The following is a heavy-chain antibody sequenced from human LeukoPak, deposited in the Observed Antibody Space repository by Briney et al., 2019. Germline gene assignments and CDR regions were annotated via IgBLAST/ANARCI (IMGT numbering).Heavy chain of an antibody. V-gene: IGHV2-5*02. CDR2: IYWDDDK. J-gene: IGHJ4*02. CDR3: AHRPKPPYYDFWSGYYTN. D-gene: IGHD3-3*01. Sequence: SGPTLVKPTQTLTLTCTFSGFSLSTSGVGVGWIRQPPGKALEWLALIYWDDDKRYSPSLKSRLTITKDTSKNQVVLTMTNMDPVDTATYYCAHRPKPPYYDFWSGYYTNRGQGTLVTVSS. CDR1: GFSLSTSGVG.